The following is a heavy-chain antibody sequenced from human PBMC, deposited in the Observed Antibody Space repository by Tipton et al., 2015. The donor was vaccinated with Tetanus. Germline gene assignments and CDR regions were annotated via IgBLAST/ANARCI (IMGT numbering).Heavy chain of an antibody. V-gene: IGHV3-66*01. CDR1: GFTVSSNY. D-gene: IGHD6-19*01. CDR3: ARARGVVVAGGDY. CDR2: IYSGGST. Sequence: SLRLSCAASGFTVSSNYMSWVRQAPGKGLEWVSVIYSGGSTYYADSVKGRFTISRDNSKNTLYLQMNSLRAEDTAVYYCARARGVVVAGGDYWGQGTLVTVSS. J-gene: IGHJ4*02.